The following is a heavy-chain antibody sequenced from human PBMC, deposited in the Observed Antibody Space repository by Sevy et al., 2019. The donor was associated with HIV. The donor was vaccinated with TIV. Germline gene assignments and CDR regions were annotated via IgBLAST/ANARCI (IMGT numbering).Heavy chain of an antibody. V-gene: IGHV3-7*03. Sequence: GGSLRLSCAASGFTFSSYWMSWVRQAPGKGLEWVANIKQDGSEKYYVDSVKGRFTISRDNAKNSLYLQMNSLRAEDMAVYYCARGPPQPWLLMTPNPTNWYYFDYWGQGTLVTVSS. CDR3: ARGPPQPWLLMTPNPTNWYYFDY. CDR2: IKQDGSEK. J-gene: IGHJ4*02. CDR1: GFTFSSYW. D-gene: IGHD6-19*01.